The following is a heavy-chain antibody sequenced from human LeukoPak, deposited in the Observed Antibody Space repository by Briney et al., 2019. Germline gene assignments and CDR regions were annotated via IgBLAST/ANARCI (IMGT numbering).Heavy chain of an antibody. CDR3: ARDRVLLWFGEFDP. CDR2: ISSSGSTI. V-gene: IGHV3-11*04. CDR1: GFTFSDYY. Sequence: GGSLRLSCAASGFTFSDYYMSWIRQAPGKGLEWVSYISSSGSTIYYADSVKGRFTISRDNSKNTLYLQMNSLRAEDTAVYYCARDRVLLWFGEFDPWGQGTLVTVSS. J-gene: IGHJ5*02. D-gene: IGHD3-10*01.